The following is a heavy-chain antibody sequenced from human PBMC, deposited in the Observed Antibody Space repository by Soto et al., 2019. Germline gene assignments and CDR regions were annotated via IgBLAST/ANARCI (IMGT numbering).Heavy chain of an antibody. D-gene: IGHD2-15*01. CDR3: AARHLEYCGGGTCKTFDF. V-gene: IGHV3-23*01. Sequence: GGXLRLSCAASGFTFSTYAMNWVRQAPGKGLEWISTISFSCDSTYYADSVKVRFTISRDKSKNTLYLQMKSLRPEDQALYSCAARHLEYCGGGTCKTFDFWGQGALVTVS. CDR2: ISFSCDST. J-gene: IGHJ4*02. CDR1: GFTFSTYA.